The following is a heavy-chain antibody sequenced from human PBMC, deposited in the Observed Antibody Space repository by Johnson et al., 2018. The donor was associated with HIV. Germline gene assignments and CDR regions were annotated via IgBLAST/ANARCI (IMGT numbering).Heavy chain of an antibody. CDR1: GFTFSSYG. J-gene: IGHJ3*02. CDR2: IWYDGTNK. CDR3: AREEGSDILTRGDAFDI. D-gene: IGHD3-9*01. V-gene: IGHV3-33*01. Sequence: MQLVESGGGVVQPGRSLRLSCAASGFTFSSYGMHWVRQAPGKGLEWVALIWYDGTNKYYANSVKGRFTISRDNAKNSLSLQMNSLRAEDTAIYYCAREEGSDILTRGDAFDIWGQGTMVAVSS.